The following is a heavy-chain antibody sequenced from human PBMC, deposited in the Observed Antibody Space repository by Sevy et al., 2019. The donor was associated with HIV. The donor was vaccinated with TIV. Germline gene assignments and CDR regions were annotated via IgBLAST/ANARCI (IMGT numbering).Heavy chain of an antibody. J-gene: IGHJ4*02. CDR3: ARDLEFYGYREYGPAFNPDY. V-gene: IGHV3-33*01. Sequence: GGCLRLSCAASGFSFSSYGMHWVRQAPGKGLEWLAVIWFDGSNEYYADSVKGRFTISRDIAKNTLYPQMNSLRAEDTAVYYWARDLEFYGYREYGPAFNPDYWGRGTLVTVSS. CDR1: GFSFSSYG. CDR2: IWFDGSNE. D-gene: IGHD4-17*01.